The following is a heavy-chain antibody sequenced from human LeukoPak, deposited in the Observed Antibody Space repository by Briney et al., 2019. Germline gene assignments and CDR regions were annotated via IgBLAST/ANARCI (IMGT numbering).Heavy chain of an antibody. J-gene: IGHJ4*02. CDR3: ASDFTGRDDY. Sequence: GGSLRLSCAASGFTFSRYWMHWVRQAPGKGLVWVSRMNTDGSRIDYADSVKGRCTISRDNAKNTLYLQMNSLGAEDTAVYSCASDFTGRDDYWGQGTLVTVSS. V-gene: IGHV3-74*01. CDR1: GFTFSRYW. CDR2: MNTDGSRI. D-gene: IGHD2-8*02.